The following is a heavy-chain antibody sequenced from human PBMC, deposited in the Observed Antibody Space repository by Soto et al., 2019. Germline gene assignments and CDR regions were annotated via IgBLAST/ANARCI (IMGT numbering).Heavy chain of an antibody. Sequence: GGSLRLSCVASGFTFASYAVSWVRRAPGKGLDWVSTINDNGDIRYYADSVRGPVTISRNNSKNTLYLQLNNLRAEDTARNPGAKAVGDCYPFEKWGLGALVTVSS. V-gene: IGHV3-23*01. CDR1: GFTFASYA. CDR2: INDNGDIR. J-gene: IGHJ4*02. CDR3: AKAVGDCYPFEK. D-gene: IGHD2-21*02.